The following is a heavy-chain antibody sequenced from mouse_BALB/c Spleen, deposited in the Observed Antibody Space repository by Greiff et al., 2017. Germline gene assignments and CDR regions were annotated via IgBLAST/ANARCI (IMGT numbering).Heavy chain of an antibody. J-gene: IGHJ1*01. CDR2: ISYSGST. D-gene: IGHD1-1*01. CDR3: ARGRGYYGNFDV. V-gene: IGHV3-2*02. Sequence: VQLQQSGPGLVKPSQSLSLTCTVTGYSITSDYAWNWIRQFPGNKLEWMGYISYSGSTSYNPSLKSRISITRDTSKNQFFLQLNSVTTEDTATYYCARGRGYYGNFDVWGAGTTVTVSS. CDR1: GYSITSDYA.